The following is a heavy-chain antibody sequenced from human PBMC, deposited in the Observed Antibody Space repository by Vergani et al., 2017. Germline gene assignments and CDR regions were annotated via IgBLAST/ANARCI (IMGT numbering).Heavy chain of an antibody. CDR2: ISGSGGST. Sequence: EVQLLESGGGLVQPGGSLRLSCASSGFTFSSYAMSWVRQAPGKGLEWVSAISGSGGSTYYADSVKGRFTISRDNSKNTLYLQMNSLRAEDTAVYYCAKGKVGAPLPFDYWGQGTLVTVSS. D-gene: IGHD1-26*01. CDR1: GFTFSSYA. J-gene: IGHJ4*02. V-gene: IGHV3-23*01. CDR3: AKGKVGAPLPFDY.